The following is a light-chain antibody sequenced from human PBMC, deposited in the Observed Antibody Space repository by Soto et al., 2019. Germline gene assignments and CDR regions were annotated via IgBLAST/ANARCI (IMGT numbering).Light chain of an antibody. Sequence: EIVLTQSPATLSLSPGERATLSGRASQSVSSDLAWYQHKPGQAPRLLIYDASHRATGIPARFSGSGSGTDFTLTIISLEPEDFAVYYCQQRSNWHLTFGGGTKVEIK. J-gene: IGKJ4*01. CDR1: QSVSSD. CDR2: DAS. V-gene: IGKV3-11*01. CDR3: QQRSNWHLT.